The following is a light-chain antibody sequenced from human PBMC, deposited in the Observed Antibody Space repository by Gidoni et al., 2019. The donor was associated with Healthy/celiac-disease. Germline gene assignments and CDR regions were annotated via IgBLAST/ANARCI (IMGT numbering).Light chain of an antibody. CDR3: QQRSNWPYT. CDR1: QSVSSY. Sequence: EIVLTQSPATLSLSPGARATLSCRASQSVSSYLAWYQQKPGQAPRLLIYDASNRATGIPARFSGSGSGTDFTLTISSLEPEDFAVYYCQQRSNWPYTFDQGTKLEIK. J-gene: IGKJ2*01. CDR2: DAS. V-gene: IGKV3-11*01.